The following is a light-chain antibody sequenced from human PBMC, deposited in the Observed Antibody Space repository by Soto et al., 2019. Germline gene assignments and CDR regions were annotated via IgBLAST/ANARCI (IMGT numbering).Light chain of an antibody. Sequence: QLVLTQPPSASGTPGQRVTISCSGGSSNIGSRYVHWFQQLPGTAPKLLVYRDNQRPSGVPDRFSGSKSGTSASLAITGLRSDDEADYYCAAWDDSLSGWVFGGGTKVTVL. CDR2: RDN. CDR3: AAWDDSLSGWV. CDR1: SSNIGSRY. V-gene: IGLV1-47*01. J-gene: IGLJ3*02.